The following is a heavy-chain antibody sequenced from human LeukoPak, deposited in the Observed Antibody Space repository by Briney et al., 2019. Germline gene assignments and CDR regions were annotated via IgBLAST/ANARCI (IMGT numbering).Heavy chain of an antibody. J-gene: IGHJ6*03. CDR2: IIPIFGTA. Sequence: GASLKVSCKASGGTFSSYAISWVRQAPGQGLEWMGGIIPIFGTANYAQKLQGRVTITTDESTSTAYMELSSLRSEDTAVYYCARSVGWEPRHYYYMDVWGKGTTVTVSS. CDR3: ARSVGWEPRHYYYMDV. CDR1: GGTFSSYA. V-gene: IGHV1-69*05. D-gene: IGHD1-26*01.